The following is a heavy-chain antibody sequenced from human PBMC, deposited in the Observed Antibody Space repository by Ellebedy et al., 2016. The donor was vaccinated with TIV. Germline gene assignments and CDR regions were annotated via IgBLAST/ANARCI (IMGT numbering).Heavy chain of an antibody. CDR1: GLTLSTSS. V-gene: IGHV3-48*04. J-gene: IGHJ4*02. D-gene: IGHD2-21*01. Sequence: GESLKISCAASGLTLSTSSMNWVRQSPGKGLEWLSYISASGATIYYADAVKGRFTISRDNARCMLYLQMNSLRAEDTGLYYCARDRPGDNFFFDYWGQGTPVTVSS. CDR3: ARDRPGDNFFFDY. CDR2: ISASGATI.